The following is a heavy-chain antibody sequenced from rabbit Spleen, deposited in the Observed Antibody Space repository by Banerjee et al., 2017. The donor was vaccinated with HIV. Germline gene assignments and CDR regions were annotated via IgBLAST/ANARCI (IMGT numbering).Heavy chain of an antibody. D-gene: IGHD8-1*01. J-gene: IGHJ6*01. V-gene: IGHV1S40*01. CDR3: ARDTGSSFSSYGMDL. CDR1: GFSFSAGYY. Sequence: QSLEESGGDLVKPGASLTLTCTASGFSFSAGYYMCWVRQAPGKGLEWVGCIYTGDGNTYYASWAKGRFTISKTSSTVDLKMTSLTAADTATYFCARDTGSSFSSYGMDLWGPGTLVTVS. CDR2: IYTGDGNT.